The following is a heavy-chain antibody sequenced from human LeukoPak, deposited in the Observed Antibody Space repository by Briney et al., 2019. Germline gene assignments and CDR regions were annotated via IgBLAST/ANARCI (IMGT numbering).Heavy chain of an antibody. J-gene: IGHJ1*01. V-gene: IGHV1-69*01. CDR1: GGTFTSYA. CDR2: IIPIFGTA. D-gene: IGHD4-17*01. CDR3: VRTRVIDYGDYTEYFQH. Sequence: GSSVKLSCKASGGTFTSYAISWVRQAPGQGLEWRGGIIPIFGTANYAQKFQGRVTITADESTSTAYMELSSLRSEDTAVYYCVRTRVIDYGDYTEYFQHCGQGTLVTVSS.